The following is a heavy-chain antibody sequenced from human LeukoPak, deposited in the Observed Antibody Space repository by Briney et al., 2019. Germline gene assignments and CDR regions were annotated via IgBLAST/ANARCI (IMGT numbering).Heavy chain of an antibody. V-gene: IGHV3-33*06. D-gene: IGHD6-19*01. Sequence: GRSLRLSCTASGFTFSSYGMHWVRQAPGKGLEWVAVIWYDGSNNYYADSVKGRFTISRDNSKNTLYLQMNSLRAEDTAVYYCAKSSGWYSGYFDYWGPRTLVTVSS. CDR1: GFTFSSYG. J-gene: IGHJ4*02. CDR3: AKSSGWYSGYFDY. CDR2: IWYDGSNN.